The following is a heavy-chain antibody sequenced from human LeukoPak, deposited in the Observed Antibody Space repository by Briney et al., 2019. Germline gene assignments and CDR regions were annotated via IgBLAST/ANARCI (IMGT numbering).Heavy chain of an antibody. CDR1: GGSISSSSYY. J-gene: IGHJ4*02. Sequence: SETLSLTCTVSGGSISSSSYYWGWIRQPPGKGLEWIGSIYYSGSTYYNPSLKSRVTISVDTSKNQFSLKLSSVTAADTAVYYCARSWAQLDYWGQGTLVTVSS. D-gene: IGHD3-16*01. V-gene: IGHV4-39*01. CDR3: ARSWAQLDY. CDR2: IYYSGST.